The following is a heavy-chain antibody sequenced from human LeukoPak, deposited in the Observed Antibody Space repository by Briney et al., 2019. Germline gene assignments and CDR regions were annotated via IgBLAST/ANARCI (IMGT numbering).Heavy chain of an antibody. J-gene: IGHJ4*02. D-gene: IGHD5-18*01. CDR1: GGSFSGYY. V-gene: IGHV4-34*01. Sequence: SETLSLTCAVYGGSFSGYYWSWIRQPPGKGLEWIGEINHSGGTNYNPSLKSRVTISVDTSKNQFSLKLSSVTAADTAVYYCARGGYSYGYYYWGQGTLVTVSS. CDR3: ARGGYSYGYYY. CDR2: INHSGGT.